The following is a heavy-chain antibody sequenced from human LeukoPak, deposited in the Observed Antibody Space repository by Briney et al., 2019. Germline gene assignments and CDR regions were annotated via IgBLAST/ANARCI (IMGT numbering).Heavy chain of an antibody. Sequence: PSGTLSLTCAVSGGSISSSNWWSWIRQPAGKGLEWIGRIYPSGTTHYNPSLKSRVTMSVDTSRNQFSLKLISVTAADTAVYYCADDYGDWGQGTLVTVSS. CDR3: ADDYGD. J-gene: IGHJ4*02. CDR1: GGSISSSNW. CDR2: IYPSGTT. V-gene: IGHV4-4*07. D-gene: IGHD4-17*01.